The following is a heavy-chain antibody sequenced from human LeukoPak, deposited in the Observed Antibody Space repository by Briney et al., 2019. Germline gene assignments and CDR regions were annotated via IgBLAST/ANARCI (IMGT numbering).Heavy chain of an antibody. Sequence: GGSLRLSCAASGFTFSSYWMSWVRQAPGKGLEWVSSISSSSSYIYYADSVKGRFTISRDNAKNSLYLQMNSLRAEDTAVYYCARERYYYDSSGYCDYWGQGTLVTVSS. CDR2: ISSSSSYI. D-gene: IGHD3-22*01. CDR3: ARERYYYDSSGYCDY. V-gene: IGHV3-21*01. J-gene: IGHJ4*02. CDR1: GFTFSSYW.